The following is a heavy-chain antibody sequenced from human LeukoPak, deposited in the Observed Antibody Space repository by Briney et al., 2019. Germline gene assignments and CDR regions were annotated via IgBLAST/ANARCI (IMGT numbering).Heavy chain of an antibody. CDR3: ARAEEYEGDAFDI. D-gene: IGHD2/OR15-2a*01. V-gene: IGHV1-69*01. Sequence: SVKVSCKASGGTFSSYAISWVRQAPGQGLEWMGGIIPIFGTANYAQKFQGRVTITADESTSTAYMELSSLRSEDTAVYYCARAEEYEGDAFDIWGQGTMVTVSS. CDR1: GGTFSSYA. J-gene: IGHJ3*02. CDR2: IIPIFGTA.